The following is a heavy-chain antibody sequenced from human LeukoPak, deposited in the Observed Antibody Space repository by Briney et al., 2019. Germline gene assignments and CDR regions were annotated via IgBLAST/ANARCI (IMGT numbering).Heavy chain of an antibody. CDR2: INHSGST. J-gene: IGHJ5*02. CDR3: ARPWGIKGYYGSGSSNWFDP. D-gene: IGHD3-10*01. V-gene: IGHV4-34*01. CDR1: GGSFSGYY. Sequence: SETLSLTCAVYGGSFSGYYWSWIRQPPGKGLEWIGEINHSGSTNYNPSLKSRVTISVDTSKNQFSLTLSSVTAADTAVYYCARPWGIKGYYGSGSSNWFDPWGQGTLVTVSS.